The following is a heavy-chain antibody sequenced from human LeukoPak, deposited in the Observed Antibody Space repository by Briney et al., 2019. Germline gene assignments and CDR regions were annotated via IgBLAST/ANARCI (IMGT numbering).Heavy chain of an antibody. J-gene: IGHJ4*02. CDR3: ARDGPSHYYDFWSGFESLDY. Sequence: ASVKVSCNASGYTFTSYGISWVRQAPGQGLEWMGWISAYNGNTNYAQKLQGRVTMTTDTSTSTAYMELRSLRSDDTAVYYCARDGPSHYYDFWSGFESLDYWGQGTLVTVSS. CDR2: ISAYNGNT. CDR1: GYTFTSYG. V-gene: IGHV1-18*01. D-gene: IGHD3-3*01.